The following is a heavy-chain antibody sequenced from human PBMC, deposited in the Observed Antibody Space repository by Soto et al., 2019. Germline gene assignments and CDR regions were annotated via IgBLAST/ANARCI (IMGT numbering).Heavy chain of an antibody. J-gene: IGHJ2*01. V-gene: IGHV1-46*01. Sequence: QVQLVQSGADVKKPGTSVKVSCKAAGYSFTNYCMYWGRQAPGQGLERMGMINPRAGSTRYAQKFQDRVTLTRDTSTTTVYMELSTLISDDTAGYYCASDGGLLTASWHYDLWGPGTLVTVSS. CDR1: GYSFTNYC. D-gene: IGHD2-15*01. CDR2: INPRAGST. CDR3: ASDGGLLTASWHYDL.